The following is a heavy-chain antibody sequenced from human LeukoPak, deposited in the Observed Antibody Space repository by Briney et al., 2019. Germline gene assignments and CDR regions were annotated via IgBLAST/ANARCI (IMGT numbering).Heavy chain of an antibody. CDR2: INPSGSST. CDR3: ARDNSVGDVAWWFDP. CDR1: GYSFTSHY. Sequence: ASVKVSCKASGYSFTSHYMHWVRQAPGQGLEWLGLINPSGSSTLYAQKFQGRVTMARDMSTTTDYMELSSLRSEDTAVYYCARDNSVGDVAWWFDPWGQGTLVTVSS. J-gene: IGHJ5*02. D-gene: IGHD1-26*01. V-gene: IGHV1-46*01.